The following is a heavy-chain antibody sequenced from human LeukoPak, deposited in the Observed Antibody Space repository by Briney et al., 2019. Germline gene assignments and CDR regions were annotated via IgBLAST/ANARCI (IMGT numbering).Heavy chain of an antibody. CDR2: INHSGST. J-gene: IGHJ5*02. CDR1: GGSFSGYY. Sequence: SETLSLTCAVYGGSFSGYYWSWIRQPPGKGLEWIGEINHSGSTYYNPSLKSRVTISVDRSKNQFSLKLSSVTAADTAVYYCARAGGDYTDWFDPWGQGTLVTVSS. CDR3: ARAGGDYTDWFDP. V-gene: IGHV4-34*01. D-gene: IGHD4-17*01.